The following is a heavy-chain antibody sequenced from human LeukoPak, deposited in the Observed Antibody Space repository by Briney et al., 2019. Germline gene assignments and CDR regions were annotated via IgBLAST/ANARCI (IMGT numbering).Heavy chain of an antibody. V-gene: IGHV1-18*01. CDR3: ARDLLTGELSDY. CDR1: GYTFTSYG. Sequence: ASVKVSCKASGYTFTSYGISWVRQAPGQGLEWMGWISAYNGNTNYAQKLQGRVTMTTDTSTSTAYMELRSLRSDETAVYYCARDLLTGELSDYWGQGTLVTVSS. CDR2: ISAYNGNT. D-gene: IGHD3-16*02. J-gene: IGHJ4*02.